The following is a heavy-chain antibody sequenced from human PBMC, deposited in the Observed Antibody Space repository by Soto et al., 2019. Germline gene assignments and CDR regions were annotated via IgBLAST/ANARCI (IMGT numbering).Heavy chain of an antibody. D-gene: IGHD2-15*01. CDR1: GFTFSSYA. Sequence: QVQLVESGGGVVQPGRSLRLSCAASGFTFSSYAMHWVRQAPGKGLEWVAVISYDGSKTYYADSVKGRFTISRDNSKNTLYLQMNSLRAEDTAVYYCAREGGYCSGGSCYSGGFDYWGQGTLVTVSS. CDR3: AREGGYCSGGSCYSGGFDY. CDR2: ISYDGSKT. J-gene: IGHJ4*02. V-gene: IGHV3-30-3*01.